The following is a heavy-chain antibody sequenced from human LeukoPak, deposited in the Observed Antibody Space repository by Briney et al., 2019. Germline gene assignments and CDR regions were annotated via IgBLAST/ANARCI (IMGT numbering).Heavy chain of an antibody. CDR2: IFSGGTI. D-gene: IGHD1-14*01. CDR1: GFTVSSNF. Sequence: PGGSLRLSCAASGFTVSSNFMSWVRQAPGKGLEWVSAIFSGGTIYYADSVKGRFTISRDNSKNTLYLQINNLRAEDTAVYYCARGAIPAVLYYFDYWGQGSLVTVSS. J-gene: IGHJ4*02. V-gene: IGHV3-66*01. CDR3: ARGAIPAVLYYFDY.